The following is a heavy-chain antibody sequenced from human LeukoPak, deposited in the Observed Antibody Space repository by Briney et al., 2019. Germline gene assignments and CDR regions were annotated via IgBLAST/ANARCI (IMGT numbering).Heavy chain of an antibody. D-gene: IGHD4-23*01. V-gene: IGHV3-13*01. CDR2: IGTAGDT. CDR1: GFTLSNAW. CDR3: ARVKDGGLGFDY. Sequence: GGSLRLSCAASGFTLSNAWMNWVRQATGKGLEWVSAIGTAGDTYYAGSVKGRFTISRENAKNSLYLQMNRLRAGDAAVYYCARVKDGGLGFDYWGQGTLVTVSS. J-gene: IGHJ4*02.